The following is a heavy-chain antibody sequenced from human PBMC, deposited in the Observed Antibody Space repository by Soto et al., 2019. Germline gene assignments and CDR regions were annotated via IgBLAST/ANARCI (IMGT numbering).Heavy chain of an antibody. CDR1: CGSISSCGYS. CDR2: IYHSGST. Sequence: PSETLSLTCAVSCGSISSCGYSWSWIRQPPGKGLEWIGYIYHSGSTYYNPSLKSRVTISVDRSKNQFFLKLSSVTAADTAVYYCARVPTPWGQGTLVTVSS. V-gene: IGHV4-30-2*01. D-gene: IGHD2-2*01. J-gene: IGHJ5*02. CDR3: ARVPTP.